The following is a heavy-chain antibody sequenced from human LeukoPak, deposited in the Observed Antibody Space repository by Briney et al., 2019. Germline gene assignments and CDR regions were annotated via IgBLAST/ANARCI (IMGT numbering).Heavy chain of an antibody. J-gene: IGHJ4*02. V-gene: IGHV4-59*08. CDR2: IYYSGTT. D-gene: IGHD2-2*01. CDR1: GGSISSYY. Sequence: PSETLSLTCTVSGGSISSYYWNWIRQPPGKGLEWIGYIYYSGTTNYNPSLKSRVTISVDTSKNQFSLKLSSVTVADTAVYYCARLTSTWWTFDDWGQGTLVTVSS. CDR3: ARLTSTWWTFDD.